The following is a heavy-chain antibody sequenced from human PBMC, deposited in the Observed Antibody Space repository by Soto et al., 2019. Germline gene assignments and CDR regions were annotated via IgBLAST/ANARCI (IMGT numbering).Heavy chain of an antibody. Sequence: EVQLVESGGGLVQPGGSLRLSCAASGFTFSSYWMSWVRQAPWKGLEWVANIKQDGSEKYYVDSVKGRFTISRDNAKNSLYLQMNGLRAEDTAVYYCAREAAAAYPNFDFWGQGPLVTVSS. CDR2: IKQDGSEK. D-gene: IGHD6-13*01. CDR1: GFTFSSYW. J-gene: IGHJ4*02. V-gene: IGHV3-7*01. CDR3: AREAAAAYPNFDF.